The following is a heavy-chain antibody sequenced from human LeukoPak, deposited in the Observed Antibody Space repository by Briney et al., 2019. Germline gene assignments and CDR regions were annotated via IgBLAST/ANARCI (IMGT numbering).Heavy chain of an antibody. J-gene: IGHJ5*02. Sequence: GGSLRLSCAASGFTVSNNYMNWVRQAPGKGLEWVSLIYSGGDTHYADSVKGRFTISRDSSKNTLYLQMNSLRAEDTAVDYCARDPPAVRTNTYAWGQGTLVTVSS. D-gene: IGHD4/OR15-4a*01. V-gene: IGHV3-66*01. CDR2: IYSGGDT. CDR3: ARDPPAVRTNTYA. CDR1: GFTVSNNY.